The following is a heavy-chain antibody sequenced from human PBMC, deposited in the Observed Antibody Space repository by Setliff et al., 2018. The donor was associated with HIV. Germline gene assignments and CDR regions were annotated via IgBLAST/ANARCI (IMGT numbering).Heavy chain of an antibody. CDR1: GFTFGDYA. V-gene: IGHV3-49*04. D-gene: IGHD1-26*01. J-gene: IGHJ4*02. CDR3: ARDRGGSSYFDC. Sequence: PGGSLRLSCTTSGFTFGDYAMSWVRQAPGKGLEWVGFIRSKVYGGTTGYAASVKGRFTISRDDSKSIAYLQMNSLKTEDTAVYYCARDRGGSSYFDCWGQGTLVTVSS. CDR2: IRSKVYGGTT.